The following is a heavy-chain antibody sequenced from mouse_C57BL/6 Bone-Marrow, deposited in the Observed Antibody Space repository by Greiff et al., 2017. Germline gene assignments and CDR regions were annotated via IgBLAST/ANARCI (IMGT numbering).Heavy chain of an antibody. CDR3: ARSDSITTVEYYFDY. D-gene: IGHD1-1*01. CDR1: GYTFTSYW. V-gene: IGHV1-55*01. J-gene: IGHJ2*01. Sequence: VQLQQPGAELVKPGASVKMSCKASGYTFTSYWITWVKQRPGQGLEWIGDIYPGSGSTNYNEKFKSKATLTVDTSSSTAYMQLSSLTSEDSAVYYCARSDSITTVEYYFDYWGQGTTLTVSS. CDR2: IYPGSGST.